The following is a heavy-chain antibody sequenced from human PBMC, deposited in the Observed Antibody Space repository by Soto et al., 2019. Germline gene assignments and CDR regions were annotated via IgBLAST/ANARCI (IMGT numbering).Heavy chain of an antibody. J-gene: IGHJ6*02. CDR2: IYSSGST. Sequence: EVQLVESGGGLVQPGESLRLSCAASGFTVSSHYMSWVRQAPGKGLEWVSLIYSSGSTYYADSVKGRFTISRDISKNTLYLQTNSLRAEDTAVYFCARDVSFDWGPMDVWGQGTTVTVSS. V-gene: IGHV3-66*01. CDR1: GFTVSSHY. CDR3: ARDVSFDWGPMDV. D-gene: IGHD3-9*01.